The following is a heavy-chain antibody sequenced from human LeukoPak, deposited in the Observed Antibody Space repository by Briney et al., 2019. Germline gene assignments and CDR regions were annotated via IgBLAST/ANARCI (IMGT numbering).Heavy chain of an antibody. CDR2: INPSGGST. Sequence: ASVKVSCKASGYTFTSYYMHWVRQAPGQGLEWMGIINPSGGSTSYAQKFQGRVTMTRDTSTSTVYMELSSLRSEDTAVYYCARDPIPYSSSWTFDYWGQGTLVTVSS. V-gene: IGHV1-46*01. CDR1: GYTFTSYY. D-gene: IGHD6-13*01. J-gene: IGHJ4*02. CDR3: ARDPIPYSSSWTFDY.